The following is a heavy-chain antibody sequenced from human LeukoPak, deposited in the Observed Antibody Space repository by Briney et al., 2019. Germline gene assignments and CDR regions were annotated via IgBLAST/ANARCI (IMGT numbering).Heavy chain of an antibody. CDR2: ISSSSSYI. V-gene: IGHV3-21*01. D-gene: IGHD2-2*02. J-gene: IGHJ4*02. CDR3: ASLIVVVPAAIYFDY. CDR1: GFTFSSYS. Sequence: GGSLRLSCAASGFTFSSYSMNWVRQAPGKGLEWVSSISSSSSYIYYADSVKGRFTISRDNAKNSLYLQMNSLRAEDTAVYYCASLIVVVPAAIYFDYWGQGTLVTVSP.